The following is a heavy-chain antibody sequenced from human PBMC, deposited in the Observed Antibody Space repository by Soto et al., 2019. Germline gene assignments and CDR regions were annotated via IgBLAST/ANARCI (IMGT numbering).Heavy chain of an antibody. V-gene: IGHV1-69*01. J-gene: IGHJ5*02. CDR3: ASEYCSTTSCFNDNWFDP. CDR2: IIPLFRRS. Sequence: QVQLVQSGAEVKKPGSSVRVSCKASGGTFSSYAISWVRQAPGQGLEWMGGIIPLFRRSNYAQKFQGRVTISAEESTSAAYMELSSLSSEDAAVYYCASEYCSTTSCFNDNWFDPWGQGTLVTVSS. D-gene: IGHD2-2*01. CDR1: GGTFSSYA.